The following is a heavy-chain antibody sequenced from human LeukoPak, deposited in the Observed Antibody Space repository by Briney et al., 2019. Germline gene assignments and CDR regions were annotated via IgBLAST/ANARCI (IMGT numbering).Heavy chain of an antibody. D-gene: IGHD1-1*01. CDR3: ARDRSGKDDPSCFDP. CDR2: INPSGGGT. J-gene: IGHJ5*02. Sequence: GASVKVSCKESGYTFTSYYMHWVRQAPGQGLEWMGIINPSGGGTSYAQKFQGRVTMTRDTSTSTVYMELSSLRSEDTAVYYCARDRSGKDDPSCFDPWGQGTLVTVSS. V-gene: IGHV1-46*01. CDR1: GYTFTSYY.